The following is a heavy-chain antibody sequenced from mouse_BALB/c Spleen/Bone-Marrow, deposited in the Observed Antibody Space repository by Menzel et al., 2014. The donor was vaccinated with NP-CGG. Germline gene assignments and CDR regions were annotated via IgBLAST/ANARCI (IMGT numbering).Heavy chain of an antibody. Sequence: EVQLQQSGPGLVTPSQTVSLTCTVTGISITTGNYRWSWIRQFPGNKLEWIGYIYYSGTITYKPSLTSRTTITRDTSKNQFFLEMNSLTAEDTATYYCAHYDGYFDYWGQGTTLTVSS. D-gene: IGHD2-3*01. CDR1: GISITTGNYR. CDR2: IYYSGTI. CDR3: AHYDGYFDY. J-gene: IGHJ2*01. V-gene: IGHV3-5*02.